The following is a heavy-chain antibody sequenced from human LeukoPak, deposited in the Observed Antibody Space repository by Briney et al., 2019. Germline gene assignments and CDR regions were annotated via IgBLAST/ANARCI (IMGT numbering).Heavy chain of an antibody. CDR1: GGSVGTYY. CDR3: ARADPISGTYSPFDY. V-gene: IGHV4-59*02. CDR2: IHHSGTT. D-gene: IGHD1-26*01. J-gene: IGHJ4*02. Sequence: SETLSLTCTVSGGSVGTYYWSWIRQPPGKGLEWVGYIHHSGTTNYNPSLKSRVTISVDTSRNQLSLKLSSVTAADTAVYYCARADPISGTYSPFDYWGQGTLVTVSS.